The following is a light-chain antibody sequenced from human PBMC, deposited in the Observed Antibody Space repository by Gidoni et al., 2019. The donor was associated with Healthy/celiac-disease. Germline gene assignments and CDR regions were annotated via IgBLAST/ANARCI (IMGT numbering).Light chain of an antibody. CDR1: QSLLDSDDGNTY. CDR3: MQRIEFPLT. Sequence: DIVMTQTPLSLPVTPGEPASISCRSSQSLLDSDDGNTYLDWYLQKPGQSPQLLISTLSHRASGVTDRLSGSGSGTDFTLKISRVEAEDVGVYYCMQRIEFPLTFGGGTKVEIK. J-gene: IGKJ4*01. CDR2: TLS. V-gene: IGKV2-40*01.